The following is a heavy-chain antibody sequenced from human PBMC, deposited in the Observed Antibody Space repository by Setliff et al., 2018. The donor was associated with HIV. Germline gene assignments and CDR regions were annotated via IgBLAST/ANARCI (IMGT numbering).Heavy chain of an antibody. CDR1: GGSISSSSYY. J-gene: IGHJ6*03. CDR2: IKQDGSEK. D-gene: IGHD3-16*01. CDR3: ARTPVWGSYRPRYNYMDV. V-gene: IGHV3-7*01. Sequence: TSETLFLTCTVSGGSISSSSYYWSWVRQAPGKGLEWVANIKQDGSEKYYVDSVKGRFTISRDNAKNSLNLQMNSLRAEDTAVYYCARTPVWGSYRPRYNYMDVWGKGTTVTVS.